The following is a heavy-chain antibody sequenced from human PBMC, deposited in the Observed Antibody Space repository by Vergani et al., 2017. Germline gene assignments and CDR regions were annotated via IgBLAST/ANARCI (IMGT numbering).Heavy chain of an antibody. CDR3: ARSNSGSYYGGYYYYYGMDV. Sequence: QVQLVQSGAEVKKPGSSVKVSCKASGGTFSSYAISWVRQAPGQGLEWMGGIIPIFGTANYAQKFQGRVTITADESTSTAYMELSSLRSEDTAVYYCARSNSGSYYGGYYYYYGMDVWGQGTTVTVSS. D-gene: IGHD1-26*01. CDR2: IIPIFGTA. V-gene: IGHV1-69*12. J-gene: IGHJ6*02. CDR1: GGTFSSYA.